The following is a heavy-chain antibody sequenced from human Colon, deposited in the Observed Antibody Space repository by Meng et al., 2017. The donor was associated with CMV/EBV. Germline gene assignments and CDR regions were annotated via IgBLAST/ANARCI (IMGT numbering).Heavy chain of an antibody. Sequence: ASVKVSCKASGYTFTTYGITCVRQAPGQGLEWMGLISPYNGNTKSAQRVQDRVTMTTDTSTSTAYMELRSLRSDDTAVYYCARVVVVPADYYTMDVWGQGTTVTVSS. D-gene: IGHD2-2*01. CDR1: GYTFTTYG. CDR2: ISPYNGNT. V-gene: IGHV1-18*01. J-gene: IGHJ6*02. CDR3: ARVVVVPADYYTMDV.